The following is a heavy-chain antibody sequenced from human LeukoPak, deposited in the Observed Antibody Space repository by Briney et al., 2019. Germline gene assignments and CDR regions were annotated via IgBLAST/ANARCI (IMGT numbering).Heavy chain of an antibody. CDR2: ISAYNGNT. J-gene: IGHJ4*02. V-gene: IGHV1-18*01. CDR1: GYTFTSYG. Sequence: ASVKVSCKASGYTFTSYGISWVRQAPGQGLEWMGWISAYNGNTNYAQKLQGRVTMTTDTSTSTAYMELRSLRSDGTAVYYCARVSNEIRYCSGGSCYSAEEDYWGQGTLVTVSS. CDR3: ARVSNEIRYCSGGSCYSAEEDY. D-gene: IGHD2-15*01.